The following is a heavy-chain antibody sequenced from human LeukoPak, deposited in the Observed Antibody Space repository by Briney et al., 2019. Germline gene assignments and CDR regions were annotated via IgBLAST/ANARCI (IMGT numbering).Heavy chain of an antibody. V-gene: IGHV3-23*01. CDR2: VSCSCGST. CDR1: GFTFSNFG. Sequence: PGGTLRLCCAASGFTFSNFGMSWVRQAPGKGLEWVSAVSCSCGSTFCADSVKGRFTISRDNSKNTVYLQMNSLRAEDTAVYYCAKEKNSGYYYHFDYWGQGTLVTVSS. D-gene: IGHD3-22*01. J-gene: IGHJ4*02. CDR3: AKEKNSGYYYHFDY.